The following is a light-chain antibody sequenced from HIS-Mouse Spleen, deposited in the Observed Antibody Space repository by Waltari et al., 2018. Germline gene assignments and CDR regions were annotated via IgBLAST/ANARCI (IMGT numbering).Light chain of an antibody. Sequence: QSVLTQPPSASGTPGQRVTISCSGSSSNIGRNYVYWYQQLPGTAPKLLIYRNNQRPSGVPERFSGSKSGTSASLAISGLRSEDEADYYCAAWDDSLSGHVVFGGGTKLTVL. CDR2: RNN. CDR3: AAWDDSLSGHVV. J-gene: IGLJ2*01. CDR1: SSNIGRNY. V-gene: IGLV1-47*01.